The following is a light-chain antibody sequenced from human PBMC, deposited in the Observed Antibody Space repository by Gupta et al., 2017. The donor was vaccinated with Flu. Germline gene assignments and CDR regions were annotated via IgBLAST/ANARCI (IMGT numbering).Light chain of an antibody. Sequence: QSALAQPASVSGSPGQSISISCTGTSSDVDIFKYVSWYQQHPGKAPKLLIYEVNNRPSGISDRFSGSKSANTASLTISGLQAEDEADYYCSSYTSSNTLFGGGTKLTVL. V-gene: IGLV2-14*01. CDR2: EVN. CDR1: SSDVDIFKY. CDR3: SSYTSSNTL. J-gene: IGLJ2*01.